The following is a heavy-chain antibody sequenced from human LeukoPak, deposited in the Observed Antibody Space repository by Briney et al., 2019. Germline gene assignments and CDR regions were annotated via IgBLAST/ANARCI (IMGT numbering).Heavy chain of an antibody. D-gene: IGHD1-26*01. J-gene: IGHJ3*02. CDR2: IKQDGSDT. CDR1: GFTFSSYW. Sequence: PGGSLRPSCEASGFTFSSYWMSWVRQAPGKGLEWVAHIKQDGSDTYYVDSVRGRFTFSRDNSKNSLYLQMNSLRTEDTALYYCAKDQGGSYPGAFDIWGQGTMVTVSS. V-gene: IGHV3-7*05. CDR3: AKDQGGSYPGAFDI.